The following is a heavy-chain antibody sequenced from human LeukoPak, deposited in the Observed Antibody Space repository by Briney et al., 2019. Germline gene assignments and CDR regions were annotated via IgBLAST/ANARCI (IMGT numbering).Heavy chain of an antibody. CDR3: ARRDIVVVVSASDY. CDR1: GFTFSDYV. Sequence: GESLRLSCAASGFTFSDYVMIWVRQAPGKGLEWVSGITASGNRTFYGDSVRGRFTMSRDNSKNTVYLQMNSLRVDDTAVYYCARRDIVVVVSASDYWGQGTLVTVSS. J-gene: IGHJ4*02. D-gene: IGHD2-15*01. V-gene: IGHV3-23*01. CDR2: ITASGNRT.